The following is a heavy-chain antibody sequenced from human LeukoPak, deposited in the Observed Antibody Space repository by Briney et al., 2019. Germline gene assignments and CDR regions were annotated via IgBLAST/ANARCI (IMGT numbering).Heavy chain of an antibody. CDR1: GYTFTSYG. CDR2: INPNSGGT. J-gene: IGHJ4*02. CDR3: ARQAAGTVDY. Sequence: ASVEVSCKASGYTFTSYGISWVRQAPGQGLQWMGWINPNSGGTNYAQKFQGRVTMTRDTSISTAYMELSRLRSDDTAVYYCARQAAGTVDYWGQGTLVTVSS. V-gene: IGHV1-2*02. D-gene: IGHD6-13*01.